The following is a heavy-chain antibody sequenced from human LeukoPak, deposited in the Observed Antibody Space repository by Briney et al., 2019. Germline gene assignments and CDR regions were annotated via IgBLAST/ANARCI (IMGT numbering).Heavy chain of an antibody. CDR2: INPNSGGT. Sequence: ASVKVSCKASGYTFTGYYMHWVRQAPGQGLEWMGWINPNSGGTNYAQKFQGRVAMTRDTSISTAYMELSRLRSDDTAVYYCARDSNRGRFFNWFGDPRDYWGQGTLVTVSS. V-gene: IGHV1-2*02. CDR3: ARDSNRGRFFNWFGDPRDY. CDR1: GYTFTGYY. D-gene: IGHD3-10*01. J-gene: IGHJ4*02.